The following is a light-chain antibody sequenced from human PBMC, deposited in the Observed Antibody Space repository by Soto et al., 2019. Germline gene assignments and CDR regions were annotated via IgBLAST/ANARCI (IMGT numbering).Light chain of an antibody. J-gene: IGLJ2*01. CDR1: SSNIGDNF. V-gene: IGLV1-51*01. CDR3: ATWDSKLSAVV. CDR2: DNS. Sequence: QSVLTQPPSMSAAPGQKVPISCSGSSSNIGDNFVSWYQHLPGTAPKLLIFDNSQRPSEIPDQFFGSKSGTIATLAITGPQTGDEAVYYCATWDSKLSAVVFGGGTKLTVL.